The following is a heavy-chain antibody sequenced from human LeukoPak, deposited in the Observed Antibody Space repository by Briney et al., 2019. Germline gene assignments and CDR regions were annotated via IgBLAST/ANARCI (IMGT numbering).Heavy chain of an antibody. CDR3: AREGPSDFGAFDI. CDR2: IRYDGSNK. J-gene: IGHJ3*02. Sequence: PGGSLRLSCAASGFMFSSYGMNRVRQAPGKGLEWVAFIRYDGSNKYYPDSVKGRFTISRDNSKNTLYLQMDSLRPEDTTLYYCAREGPSDFGAFDIWGQGTMVTVSS. CDR1: GFMFSSYG. D-gene: IGHD3-10*01. V-gene: IGHV3-30*02.